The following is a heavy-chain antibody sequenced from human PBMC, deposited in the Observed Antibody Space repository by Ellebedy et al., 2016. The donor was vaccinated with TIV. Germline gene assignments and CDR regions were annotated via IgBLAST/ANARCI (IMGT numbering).Heavy chain of an antibody. D-gene: IGHD3-10*01. CDR1: GYSFSTYW. CDR2: IDPTDSYT. V-gene: IGHV5-10-1*01. J-gene: IGHJ6*02. Sequence: GESLKISCKASGYSFSTYWITWVRQMPGQGLEWMGKIDPTDSYTNYSPSFQGLVTISADESASTAYLQWPSLKASDSATYYCSRHRGYGMDVWGQGTTVTVSS. CDR3: SRHRGYGMDV.